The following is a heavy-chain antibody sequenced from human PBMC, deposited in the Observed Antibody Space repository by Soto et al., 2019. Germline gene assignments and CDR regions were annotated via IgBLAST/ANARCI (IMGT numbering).Heavy chain of an antibody. CDR2: IRFDGSNE. CDR1: GGIFHGYG. V-gene: IGHV3-33*01. J-gene: IGHJ4*02. CDR3: ARDGIGGTVFRGYLDY. Sequence: DSGGGVVQPGTSLRLSCAVPGGIFHGYGMHWVRQAPGKGLEWVAIIRFDGSNEEYADSVKGRYTISRDNSKNTLYLQMNTLGAEDTAVYYCARDGIGGTVFRGYLDYWGRGTVVTVSS. D-gene: IGHD1-7*01.